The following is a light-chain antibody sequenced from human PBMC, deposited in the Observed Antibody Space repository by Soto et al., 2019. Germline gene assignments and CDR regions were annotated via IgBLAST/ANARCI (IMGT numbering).Light chain of an antibody. CDR1: PSVSRSY. J-gene: IGKJ4*01. CDR3: QQYGSSPLT. CDR2: GAS. Sequence: EIVLTQSPRTLSLSPGERATLSCRAGPSVSRSYLAWYQQKPGQAPRLLIHGASSRATGIPDRFSGSGSGTDFTLTISRLEPEDFAVYYCQQYGSSPLTFGGGTKVDI. V-gene: IGKV3-20*01.